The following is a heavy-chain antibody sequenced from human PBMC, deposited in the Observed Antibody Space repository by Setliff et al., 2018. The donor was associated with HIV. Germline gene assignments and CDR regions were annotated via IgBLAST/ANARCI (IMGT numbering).Heavy chain of an antibody. CDR3: SRDRMPMASWVPDK. D-gene: IGHD2-2*01. Sequence: PSETLSLTCAVYGGSFSDNYWSWIRQSPGKGLEWIGEINHSGRTKYSPSLRSRVSISVDTSKTQFSLKLSSVTAADTAVYYCSRDRMPMASWVPDKGGQGTLVTVSS. V-gene: IGHV4-34*01. CDR1: GGSFSDNY. CDR2: INHSGRT. J-gene: IGHJ4*02.